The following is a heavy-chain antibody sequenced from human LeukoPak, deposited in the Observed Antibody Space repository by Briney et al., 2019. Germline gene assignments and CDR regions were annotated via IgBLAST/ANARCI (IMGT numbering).Heavy chain of an antibody. CDR2: ISYTGTI. V-gene: IGHV3-48*01. Sequence: GGSLRLSCAASGSTFSSYSMNRVRQAPGKGLEWVSYISYTGTIYYADSVKGRFTISKDNAKNSLYLHMNSLRAEDTAVYYCTRDPRALDYWGQGTLVTVSS. J-gene: IGHJ4*02. CDR1: GSTFSSYS. CDR3: TRDPRALDY.